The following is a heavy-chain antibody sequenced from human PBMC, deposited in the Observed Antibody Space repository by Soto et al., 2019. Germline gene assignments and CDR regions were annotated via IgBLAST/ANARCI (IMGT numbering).Heavy chain of an antibody. CDR2: VSQSGNA. V-gene: IGHV4-30-2*01. Sequence: QLQLQESGSGLMKPSQTLSLTCTVSGGSIRRDAYAWSWIRQPPGKGLEWIGYVSQSGNAYYNPSLECRVTISLDASRNLFSLKLTSVTAAGTAVYFCATVEYDTETIYADHWGQGTLITVSP. D-gene: IGHD1-7*01. J-gene: IGHJ5*02. CDR1: GGSIRRDAYA. CDR3: ATVEYDTETIYADH.